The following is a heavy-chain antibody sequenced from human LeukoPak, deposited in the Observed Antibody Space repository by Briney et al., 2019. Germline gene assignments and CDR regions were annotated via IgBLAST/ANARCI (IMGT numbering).Heavy chain of an antibody. CDR3: ARDREIYGSGRALNYFDY. V-gene: IGHV1-18*01. CDR1: GGTFSSYA. J-gene: IGHJ4*02. CDR2: ISAYNGNT. D-gene: IGHD3-10*01. Sequence: ASVKVSCKASGGTFSSYAISWVRQAPGQGLEWMGWISAYNGNTNYAQKLQGRVTMTTDTSTSTAYMELRSLRSDDTAVYYCARDREIYGSGRALNYFDYWGQGTLVTVSS.